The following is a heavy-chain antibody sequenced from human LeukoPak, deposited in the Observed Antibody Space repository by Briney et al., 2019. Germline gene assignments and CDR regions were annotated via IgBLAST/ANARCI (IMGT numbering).Heavy chain of an antibody. CDR3: ARDRLSLSSSINWFDP. V-gene: IGHV1-3*01. J-gene: IGHJ5*02. CDR2: INAGNGNT. Sequence: ASVKVSCKASGYTFTSYAMHWVRQAPGQRLEWMGWINAGNGNTKYSQKFQGRVTITRDTSASTAYMELSSLRSEDTAVYYCARDRLSLSSSINWFDPWGQGTLVTVSS. CDR1: GYTFTSYA. D-gene: IGHD6-13*01.